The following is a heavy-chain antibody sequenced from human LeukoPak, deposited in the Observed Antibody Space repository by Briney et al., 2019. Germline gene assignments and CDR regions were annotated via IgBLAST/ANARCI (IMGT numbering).Heavy chain of an antibody. CDR1: GGSFSGYY. J-gene: IGHJ5*02. D-gene: IGHD3-10*01. CDR2: INHSGST. V-gene: IGHV4-34*01. Sequence: SETLSLTCAVYGGSFSGYYWSWIRQPPGKGLEWIGEINHSGSTNYNPSLKSRVTILVDTSKNQFSLKLSSVTAADTAVYYCARRGPRITMVRGVIYSWFDPWGQGTLVTVSS. CDR3: ARRGPRITMVRGVIYSWFDP.